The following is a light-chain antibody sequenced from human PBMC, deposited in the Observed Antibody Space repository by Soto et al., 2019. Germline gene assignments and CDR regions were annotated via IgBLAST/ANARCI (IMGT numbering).Light chain of an antibody. CDR1: QSVGSSY. CDR2: GAS. J-gene: IGKJ1*01. V-gene: IGKV3-20*01. CDR3: QQYGSSPTWT. Sequence: EIVLTQSPGTLSLSPGERATLSCRASQSVGSSYLAWYQQKPGQAPRLLIYGASSRATGIPDRFSGSGSGTDFTLTISRLEAEDFAVYYCQQYGSSPTWTFGQGTKVDIK.